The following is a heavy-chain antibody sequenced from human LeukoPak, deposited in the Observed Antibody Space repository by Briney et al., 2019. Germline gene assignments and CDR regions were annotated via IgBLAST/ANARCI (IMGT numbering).Heavy chain of an antibody. CDR2: IYHSGST. J-gene: IGHJ4*02. V-gene: IGHV4-4*02. D-gene: IGHD3-10*01. Sequence: KTSETLSLTCAVSGGSISSSNWWSWVRQPPGKGLEWIGEIYHSGSTNYNPSLKSRVTISVDKSKNQFSLKLSSVTAADTAVYYCAGDFITMVRGVINYWGQGTLVTVSS. CDR1: GGSISSSNW. CDR3: AGDFITMVRGVINY.